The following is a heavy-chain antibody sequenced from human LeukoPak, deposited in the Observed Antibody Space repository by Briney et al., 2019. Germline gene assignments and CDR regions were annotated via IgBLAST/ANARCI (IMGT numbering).Heavy chain of an antibody. D-gene: IGHD3-22*01. V-gene: IGHV1-2*02. CDR3: ARDDRSYSTDF. Sequence: ASVKVSCKASGYTFTGYQMHWVRQAPGQGLEWMGWISPKSGDSSYAQKFQGRVTMTRDTSISIAYMELSRLRFDDTAVYYCARDDRSYSTDFWGQGTLVTVSS. CDR2: ISPKSGDS. CDR1: GYTFTGYQ. J-gene: IGHJ4*02.